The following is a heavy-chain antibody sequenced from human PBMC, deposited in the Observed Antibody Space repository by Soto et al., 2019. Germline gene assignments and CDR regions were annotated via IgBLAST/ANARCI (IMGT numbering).Heavy chain of an antibody. Sequence: QLQLQESGPGLVKPSETLSLTCTVSGGSISSSSYYWGWIRQPPGKGLEWIGSIYYSGSTYYNQSLKSRVTISVDTSKNQFSLKLSSVTAADTAVYYCATAGEDSNWFDPWGQGTLVTVSS. CDR1: GGSISSSSYY. V-gene: IGHV4-39*01. CDR2: IYYSGST. D-gene: IGHD7-27*01. CDR3: ATAGEDSNWFDP. J-gene: IGHJ5*02.